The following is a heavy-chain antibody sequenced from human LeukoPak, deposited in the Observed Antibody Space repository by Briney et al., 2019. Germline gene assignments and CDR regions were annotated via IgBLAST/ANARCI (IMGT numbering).Heavy chain of an antibody. J-gene: IGHJ1*01. CDR3: SAGPSGWTEFFQH. Sequence: GSLRLSCAAPAFTHSDFTMHWVRQASGKGLEWVARIRSKANNYATEYGASVKGRFTISRDDAKNTAYLQMNSLKTEDTAIYYCSAGPSGWTEFFQHWGQGTLVTVSS. CDR2: IRSKANNYAT. V-gene: IGHV3-73*01. D-gene: IGHD6-19*01. CDR1: AFTHSDFT.